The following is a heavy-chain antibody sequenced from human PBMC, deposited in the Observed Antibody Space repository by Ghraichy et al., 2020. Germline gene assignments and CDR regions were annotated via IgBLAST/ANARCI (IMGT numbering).Heavy chain of an antibody. CDR1: GGSISSGGYS. V-gene: IGHV4-30-2*01. CDR3: AREQLQGFFD. Sequence: SETLSLTCAVSGGSISSGGYSWSWIRQPPGKGLEWIGYIYHSGSTYYNPSLKSRVTISVDRSKNQFSLKLSSVTAADTAVYYCAREQLQGFFDWGQGTLVTVSS. D-gene: IGHD4-11*01. J-gene: IGHJ4*02. CDR2: IYHSGST.